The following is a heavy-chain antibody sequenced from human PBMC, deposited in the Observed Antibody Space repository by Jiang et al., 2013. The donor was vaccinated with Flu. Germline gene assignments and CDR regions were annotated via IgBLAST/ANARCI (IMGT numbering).Heavy chain of an antibody. V-gene: IGHV3-30*03. D-gene: IGHD6-19*01. Sequence: LSCAASEFTFSNFGMHWVRQAPGKGLEWVALISFDGSSKYYADSVKGRFTISRDISKSTLYLQMNSLRTEDTAVYYCAREAGYSTGWYPSDYWGQGTLVTVSS. CDR2: ISFDGSSK. CDR1: EFTFSNFG. CDR3: AREAGYSTGWYPSDY. J-gene: IGHJ4*02.